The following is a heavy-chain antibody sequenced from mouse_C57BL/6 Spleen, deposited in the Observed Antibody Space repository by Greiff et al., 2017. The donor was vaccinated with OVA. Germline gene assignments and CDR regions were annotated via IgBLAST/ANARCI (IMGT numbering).Heavy chain of an antibody. J-gene: IGHJ2*01. CDR3: ARSNWDNFDD. CDR1: GYTFTDYY. V-gene: IGHV1-26*01. CDR2: INPNNGGT. D-gene: IGHD4-1*01. Sequence: EVQLQQSGPELVKPGASVKISCKASGYTFTDYYMNWVKQSHGKSLEWIGDINPNNGGTSYNQKFKGKATLTVDKSSSTAYMELRSLTSEDSAVYYCARSNWDNFDDWGQGTTLTVSS.